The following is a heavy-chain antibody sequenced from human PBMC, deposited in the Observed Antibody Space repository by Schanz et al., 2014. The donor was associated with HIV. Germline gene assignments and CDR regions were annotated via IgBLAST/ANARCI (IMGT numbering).Heavy chain of an antibody. D-gene: IGHD2-21*02. CDR3: TRAYCGADCSRFYYYGTDV. J-gene: IGHJ6*02. CDR2: IVPIFGTT. V-gene: IGHV1-69*01. CDR1: GGTFRTYA. Sequence: QVQLVQSGAEVKKPGSSVKVSCKTLGGTFRTYAVSWVRQAPGQGLEWMGGIVPIFGTTNYAQRFQGRVSITADASTSTAYMELSGLRSEDTAVYYCTRAYCGADCSRFYYYGTDVGGQGTTVTVSS.